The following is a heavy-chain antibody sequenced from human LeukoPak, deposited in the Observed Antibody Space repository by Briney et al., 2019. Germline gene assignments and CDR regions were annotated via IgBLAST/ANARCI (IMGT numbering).Heavy chain of an antibody. Sequence: PSETLSLTCTVPGGSISSYYWSWIRQPPGKGLEWIGYIYYSGSTNYNPSLKSRVTISGDTSKSQFYLKLRFVTAADTAMYYCARDRPFGAWGQGTQVSVSS. CDR1: GGSISSYY. V-gene: IGHV4-59*01. D-gene: IGHD3-10*01. CDR2: IYYSGST. J-gene: IGHJ5*02. CDR3: ARDRPFGA.